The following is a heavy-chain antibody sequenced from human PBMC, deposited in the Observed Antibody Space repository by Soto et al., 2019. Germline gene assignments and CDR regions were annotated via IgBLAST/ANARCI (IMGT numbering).Heavy chain of an antibody. CDR3: ARGPPAMDYYFDQ. J-gene: IGHJ4*01. CDR2: INNDGSII. D-gene: IGHD2-2*03. V-gene: IGHV3-74*01. CDR1: GFTLSWYW. Sequence: GGSLRLSCAASGFTLSWYWMHWVRQAPGKGLEWVSDINNDGSIINYADSVKGRFSISRDNAKNTLYLQMNSLRAEDTAVYFCARGPPAMDYYFDQGGQGILVTVSS.